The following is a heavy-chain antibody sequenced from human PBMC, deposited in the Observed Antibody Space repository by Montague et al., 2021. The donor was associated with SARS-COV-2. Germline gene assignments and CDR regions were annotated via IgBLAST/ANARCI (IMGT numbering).Heavy chain of an antibody. D-gene: IGHD3-10*01. CDR3: AKGRVFDS. CDR1: GFTVSSNH. V-gene: IGHV3-53*01. CDR2: IYSGGTT. J-gene: IGHJ4*02. Sequence: SLRLSCAASGFTVSSNHMSWVRQAPGKGLDWVSVIYSGGTTKYAATVKGRFTIFSDNNNNTLYLQINSVRAEDTTVYYCAKGRVFDSWGQGTLVTVSS.